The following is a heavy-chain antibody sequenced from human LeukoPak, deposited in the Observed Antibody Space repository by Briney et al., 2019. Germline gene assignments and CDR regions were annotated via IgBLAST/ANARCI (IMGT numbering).Heavy chain of an antibody. J-gene: IGHJ4*02. V-gene: IGHV1-58*02. CDR3: ARGGDGYNPFDY. D-gene: IGHD5-24*01. CDR2: IVVGSGNT. CDR1: GFTFTSSA. Sequence: GASVKVSCKASGFTFTSSAMQWVRQARGQRLEWIGWIVVGSGNTNYAQKFQERVTITRDMSTSTAYMELSSLRSEDTAVYYCARGGDGYNPFDYWGQGTLVTVSS.